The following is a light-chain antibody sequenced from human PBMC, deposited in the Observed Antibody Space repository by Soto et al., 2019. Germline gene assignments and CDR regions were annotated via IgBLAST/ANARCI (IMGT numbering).Light chain of an antibody. CDR2: DAY. V-gene: IGKV1-33*01. J-gene: IGKJ3*01. CDR3: QKSDHLPL. CDR1: QDIGNS. Sequence: DIQMTQSPPSLSASVGDIVTITCQASQDIGNSLNWYQHKPGKAPKLVIYDAYNLETGVPSTFSGSGYGTDFTFTISSLRPEDIATYYCQKSDHLPLFGPGTKVHIK.